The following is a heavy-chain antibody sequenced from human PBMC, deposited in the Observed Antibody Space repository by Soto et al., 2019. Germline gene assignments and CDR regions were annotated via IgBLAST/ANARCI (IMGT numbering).Heavy chain of an antibody. CDR1: GFTFSSYA. J-gene: IGHJ4*02. CDR2: ISGSGGST. V-gene: IGHV3-23*01. CDR3: AKLIAGYCSGGSCYGYYFDY. Sequence: LSLTCAASGFTFSSYAMSWVRQAPGKGLEWVSAISGSGGSTYYADSVKGRFTISRDNSKNTLYLQMNSLRAEDTAVYYCAKLIAGYCSGGSCYGYYFDYWGQGTLVTVSS. D-gene: IGHD2-15*01.